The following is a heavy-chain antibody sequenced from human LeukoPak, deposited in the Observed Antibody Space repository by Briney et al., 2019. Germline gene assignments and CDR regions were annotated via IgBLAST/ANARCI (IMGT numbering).Heavy chain of an antibody. D-gene: IGHD5-18*01. CDR1: GFTFSSYS. CDR3: AREEYSYGPKTYFDY. Sequence: PGGSLRLSCAASGFTFSSYSMNWVRQAPGKGLEWVSYISGSDSTIYYADSVKGQFTISRDNAKNSLYLQMNSLRAEDTAVYYCAREEYSYGPKTYFDYRGQGTLVTVSS. J-gene: IGHJ4*02. V-gene: IGHV3-48*04. CDR2: ISGSDSTI.